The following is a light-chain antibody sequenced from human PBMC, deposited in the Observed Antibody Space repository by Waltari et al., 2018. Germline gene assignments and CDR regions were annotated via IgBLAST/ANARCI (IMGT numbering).Light chain of an antibody. J-gene: IGLJ2*01. CDR1: SSDIGTYNY. Sequence: QSALTQPASVSGSPGQSITVSCTGTSSDIGTYNYVSWYQRHPGKAPKLLIYEVTNRPSWMSSRFSGSKSGNTASLTISGLQAEDEAEYYCSSYTRTTTLIFGGGTKVTVL. CDR3: SSYTRTTTLI. V-gene: IGLV2-14*01. CDR2: EVT.